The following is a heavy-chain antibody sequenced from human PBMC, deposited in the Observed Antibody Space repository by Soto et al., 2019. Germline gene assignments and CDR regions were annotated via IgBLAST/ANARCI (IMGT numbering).Heavy chain of an antibody. V-gene: IGHV1-58*01. D-gene: IGHD1-26*01. Sequence: SVKVSCKASGFTFTSSAVQWVRQARGQRLEWKGWIVVGSGNTNYAQKFQERVTNTREMSTSTAYMGLSSLRSEDTAVYYCAAVSKAGWELLFDAFDIWGQGTMVTVS. CDR2: IVVGSGNT. J-gene: IGHJ3*02. CDR1: GFTFTSSA. CDR3: AAVSKAGWELLFDAFDI.